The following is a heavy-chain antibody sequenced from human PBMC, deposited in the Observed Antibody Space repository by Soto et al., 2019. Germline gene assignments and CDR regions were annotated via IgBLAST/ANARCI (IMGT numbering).Heavy chain of an antibody. CDR1: GGSFSIYT. V-gene: IGHV1-69*02. J-gene: IGHJ4*02. D-gene: IGHD6-6*01. Sequence: ASVNVSCKTSGGSFSIYTISWVRQAPGQGLEWMGRIIPILGIANYAQKFQGRVTITADKSTSTAYMELSSLRSGDTAVYYCARYFAHMYSSSSIFVDWGQGTVVSVSS. CDR3: ARYFAHMYSSSSIFVD. CDR2: IIPILGIA.